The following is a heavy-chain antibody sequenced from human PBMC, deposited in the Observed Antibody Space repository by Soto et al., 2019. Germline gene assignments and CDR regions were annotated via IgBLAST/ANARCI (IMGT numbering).Heavy chain of an antibody. Sequence: GGSLRLSCAASGFIFDNHAMNWVRQAPGKGLEWVAGVSWNSGSIDYADSVKGRFTISRYNAKNSLYLQMNSGRAEDTDLYYCARDSCCGDCYSLEYWGQGTLLTVSS. CDR3: ARDSCCGDCYSLEY. CDR1: GFIFDNHA. D-gene: IGHD2-21*02. CDR2: VSWNSGSI. V-gene: IGHV3-9*01. J-gene: IGHJ4*02.